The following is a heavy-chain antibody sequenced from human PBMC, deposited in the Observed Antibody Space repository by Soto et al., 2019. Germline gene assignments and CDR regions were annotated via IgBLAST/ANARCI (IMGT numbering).Heavy chain of an antibody. CDR3: VRSPGDY. J-gene: IGHJ4*02. CDR1: GGSISSGDYY. V-gene: IGHV4-30-4*01. Sequence: SETLSLTCTVSGGSISSGDYYWSWIRQPPGKGLEWIGYIYFSGSTYYNPSLKSRVTISVDTSKNQFSLKLSSVTAADTAVYYCVRSPGDYWGQGTLVTVSS. CDR2: IYFSGST.